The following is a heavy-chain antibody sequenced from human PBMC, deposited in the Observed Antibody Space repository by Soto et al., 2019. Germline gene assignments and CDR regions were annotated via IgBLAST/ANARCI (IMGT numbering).Heavy chain of an antibody. CDR1: GFIFDDYG. Sequence: EVHLVESGGGVERPGGSLRLSCAASGFIFDDYGMNWVRQAPGKGLEWVAGINWSGGNTAYADSVKGRFTISRDNAKNSLYLQMNSLRAEDTALYYCGRAREGDYLTLGYWGQGTLVTVSS. J-gene: IGHJ4*02. CDR2: INWSGGNT. V-gene: IGHV3-20*04. CDR3: GRAREGDYLTLGY. D-gene: IGHD4-17*01.